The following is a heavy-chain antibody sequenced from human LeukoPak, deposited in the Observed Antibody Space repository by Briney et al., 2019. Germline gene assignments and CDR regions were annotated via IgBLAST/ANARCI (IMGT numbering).Heavy chain of an antibody. D-gene: IGHD5-18*01. CDR1: GGTFSSYA. CDR2: IIPIRGIA. V-gene: IGHV1-69*04. Sequence: SVKVSCKASGGTFSSYAISWVRQAPGQGLEWMGRIIPIRGIANYAQKFQGRVTITADKSTSTAYMELSSLRSEDTAVYYCAREPSGYRYGYGWFDPWGQGTLVTVSS. J-gene: IGHJ5*02. CDR3: AREPSGYRYGYGWFDP.